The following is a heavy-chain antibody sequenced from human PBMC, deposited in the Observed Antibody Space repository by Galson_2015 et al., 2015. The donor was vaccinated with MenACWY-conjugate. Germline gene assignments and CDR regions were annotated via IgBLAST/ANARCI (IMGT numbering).Heavy chain of an antibody. CDR2: IHYSGST. CDR1: WASTRPYF. CDR3: ARWVAVKMIEY. J-gene: IGHJ4*02. Sequence: CSVTWASTRPYFLRWIREPPGKGLDWVGQIHYSGSTKYNPSLKTRITMSLDTSENQFSPKLSSVTAADTAVYYCARWVAVKMIEYCGQGTLVTVSS. D-gene: IGHD6-19*01. V-gene: IGHV4-59*01.